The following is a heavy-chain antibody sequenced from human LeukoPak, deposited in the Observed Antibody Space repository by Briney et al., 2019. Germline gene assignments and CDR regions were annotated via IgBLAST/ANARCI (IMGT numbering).Heavy chain of an antibody. CDR3: AKETRLVATGLFDY. V-gene: IGHV3-23*01. J-gene: IGHJ4*02. Sequence: GGSLRLSCAASGFTFTDYAMSWVRQAPGKGLEWVSAISTSGDSTYYADSVKGRFTISRDKSKNTLYLQMNSLRAEDTAIYYCAKETRLVATGLFDYWGQGTLVTVSS. CDR2: ISTSGDST. D-gene: IGHD6-13*01. CDR1: GFTFTDYA.